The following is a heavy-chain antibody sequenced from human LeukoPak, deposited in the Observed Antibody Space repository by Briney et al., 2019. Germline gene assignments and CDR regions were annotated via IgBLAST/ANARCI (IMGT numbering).Heavy chain of an antibody. D-gene: IGHD5-18*01. V-gene: IGHV4-59*01. CDR2: IYYSGNT. CDR3: ARGGGDTYGYGYYFDS. J-gene: IGHJ4*02. Sequence: SETLSLTCNVSVDSISSYYWSWLRQPPGKGLEWIGYIYYSGNTNYNPSLKSRVTISVDTSKNQFSLKLSSVTAADTAVYFCARGGGDTYGYGYYFDSWGQGTLVTVSS. CDR1: VDSISSYY.